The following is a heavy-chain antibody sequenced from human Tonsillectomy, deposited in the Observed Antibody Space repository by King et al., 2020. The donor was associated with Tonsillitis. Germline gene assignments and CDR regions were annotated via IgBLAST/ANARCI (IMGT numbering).Heavy chain of an antibody. CDR3: ARAAASGDWVNYGWDV. CDR2: ISYDGSNK. V-gene: IGHV3-33*05. Sequence: VQLVESGGGVVQPGRSLRLSSAASGFTFSSYGMHWVRQAPGKGLEWVAIISYDGSNKYYADSVRGRFTISRDNSKNTSYLQMNSLKAEDTAVYYCARAAASGDWVNYGWDVGAQGTTVTVPS. J-gene: IGHJ6*02. CDR1: GFTFSSYG. D-gene: IGHD2-21*02.